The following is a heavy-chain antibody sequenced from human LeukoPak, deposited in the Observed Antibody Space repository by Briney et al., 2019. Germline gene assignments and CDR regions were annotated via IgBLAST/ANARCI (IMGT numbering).Heavy chain of an antibody. J-gene: IGHJ4*02. CDR3: ARGSQKGEGITPHDC. CDR1: GYTFTGYY. Sequence: GASVNVSCKASGYTFTGYYMHWVRQAPGQGLGWMGWINPNSGGTNYAQKFQGRVTMTRDTSISTAYMELSRLRSDDTAIYYCARGSQKGEGITPHDCWGQGTLVTVSS. CDR2: INPNSGGT. D-gene: IGHD2-15*01. V-gene: IGHV1-2*02.